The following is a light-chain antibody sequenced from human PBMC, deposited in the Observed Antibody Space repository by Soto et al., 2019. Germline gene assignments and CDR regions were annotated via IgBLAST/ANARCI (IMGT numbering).Light chain of an antibody. V-gene: IGLV2-8*01. CDR2: EVN. CDR1: SSDVGGYNY. J-gene: IGLJ1*01. Sequence: QSVLTQPPSASGSPGQSVTISCTGTSSDVGGYNYVSWYQQHPGKAPTLMISEVNKRPSGVPDRFSGSKSGNTASLTVSGLQAEDEADYYCSSYAGSNNFVVFGTGTKVTVL. CDR3: SSYAGSNNFVV.